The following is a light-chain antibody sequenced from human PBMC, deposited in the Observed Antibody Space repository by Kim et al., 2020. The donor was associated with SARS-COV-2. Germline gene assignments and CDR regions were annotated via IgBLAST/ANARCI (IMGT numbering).Light chain of an antibody. Sequence: QKVTISCSGSSSNIGNNYVSWYQQLPGTAPKLLIYDNNKRPSGIPDRFSGSKSGTSATLGITGLQTGDEADYYCGTWDNSLSAGYVFGTGNKVTVL. V-gene: IGLV1-51*01. CDR1: SSNIGNNY. CDR2: DNN. CDR3: GTWDNSLSAGYV. J-gene: IGLJ1*01.